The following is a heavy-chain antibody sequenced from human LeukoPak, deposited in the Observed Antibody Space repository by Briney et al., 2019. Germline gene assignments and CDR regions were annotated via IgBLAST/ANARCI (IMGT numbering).Heavy chain of an antibody. D-gene: IGHD2-2*01. CDR3: AAAAMSSRIDY. Sequence: SETLSLTCAVYGVSFSGYYWSWLRQPPGKGLEWIGEINHSGSTNYNPSLKSRVTISVDTSKNQFPLKLSSVTAADTAVYYCAAAAMSSRIDYWGQGTLVTVSS. V-gene: IGHV4-34*01. CDR2: INHSGST. J-gene: IGHJ4*02. CDR1: GVSFSGYY.